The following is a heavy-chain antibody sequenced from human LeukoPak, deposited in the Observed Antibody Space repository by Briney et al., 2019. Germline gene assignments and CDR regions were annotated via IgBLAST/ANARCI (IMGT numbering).Heavy chain of an antibody. CDR2: INHSGST. CDR3: ARGSNRPRGYYYYYYGMDV. Sequence: PSETLSLTCAVYGGSFSGYYWSWLRQPPGKGLEWIGEINHSGSTNYNPSLKSRVTISVDTSKNQFSLKLSSVTAADTAVYYCARGSNRPRGYYYYYYGMDVWGQGTTVTVSS. D-gene: IGHD1-1*01. CDR1: GGSFSGYY. J-gene: IGHJ6*02. V-gene: IGHV4-34*01.